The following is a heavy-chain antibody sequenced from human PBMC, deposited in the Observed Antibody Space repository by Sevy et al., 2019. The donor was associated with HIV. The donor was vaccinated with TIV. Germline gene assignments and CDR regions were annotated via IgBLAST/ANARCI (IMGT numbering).Heavy chain of an antibody. Sequence: GGSLRLSCAASGFTFSSYGMHWVRQAPGKGLEWVAFLPYDGSKEDYADSVKGRFTISRDNSKNTLYLQMSSLRAEDTAVYYCTKDMVTFGGIIANSPGGFDMWGQGTMVTVSS. V-gene: IGHV3-30*02. D-gene: IGHD3-16*02. CDR2: LPYDGSKE. CDR1: GFTFSSYG. J-gene: IGHJ3*02. CDR3: TKDMVTFGGIIANSPGGFDM.